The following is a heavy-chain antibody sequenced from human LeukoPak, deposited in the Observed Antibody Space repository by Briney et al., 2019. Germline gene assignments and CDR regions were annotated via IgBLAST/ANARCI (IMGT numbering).Heavy chain of an antibody. Sequence: GGTLRLSCAASGFTFSSYAMSWVRQAPGKGLEWVSAISGSGGSTYYADSVKGRFTISRDNSKNTLYLQMNSLRAEATAVYYCAKGTSSSPWFAPGEYYYYYMDVWGKGTTVTVSS. CDR1: GFTFSSYA. CDR2: ISGSGGST. CDR3: AKGTSSSPWFAPGEYYYYYMDV. J-gene: IGHJ6*03. D-gene: IGHD1-14*01. V-gene: IGHV3-23*01.